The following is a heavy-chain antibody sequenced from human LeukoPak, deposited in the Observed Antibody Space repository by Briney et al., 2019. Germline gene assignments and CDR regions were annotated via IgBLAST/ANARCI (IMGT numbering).Heavy chain of an antibody. CDR1: GGSISSYY. D-gene: IGHD2-2*01. CDR2: IYTSGST. J-gene: IGHJ6*03. Sequence: SETPSLTCTVSGGSISSYYWSWIRQPPGKGLEWIGYIYTSGSTNYNPSLKSRVTISVDTSKNQFSLKLSSVTVADTAVYYCARNHRRYCSSTSCYSGYYYYMDVWGKGTTVTVSS. V-gene: IGHV4-4*09. CDR3: ARNHRRYCSSTSCYSGYYYYMDV.